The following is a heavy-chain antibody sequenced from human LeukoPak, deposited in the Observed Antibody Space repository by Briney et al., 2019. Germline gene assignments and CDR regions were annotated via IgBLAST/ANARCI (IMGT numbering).Heavy chain of an antibody. CDR2: IYPGESAT. CDR1: GYSFTTYW. V-gene: IGHV5-51*01. Sequence: GESLKISCKGSGYSFTTYWIGWVRQMSGKGLEWMGIIYPGESATRYSPSFQGQVTISADKSISPADLQWSSLKASDTAMYYCARPGQLGEYTPYYFDYWGQGVLVTVSS. CDR3: ARPGQLGEYTPYYFDY. D-gene: IGHD3-16*01. J-gene: IGHJ4*02.